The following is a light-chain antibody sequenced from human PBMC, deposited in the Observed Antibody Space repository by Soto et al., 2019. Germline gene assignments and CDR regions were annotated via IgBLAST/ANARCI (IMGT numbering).Light chain of an antibody. Sequence: QSALTQPASVSGSPGQSITISCTGTSSDVGGHNSVAWYQHNPGKAPKLIIYNVKNRPSGVSSRFSGSKSGNTASLSISGLQAEDEADYYCSSYTNSNTLVFGTGTQLTVL. J-gene: IGLJ1*01. CDR3: SSYTNSNTLV. V-gene: IGLV2-14*01. CDR1: SSDVGGHNS. CDR2: NVK.